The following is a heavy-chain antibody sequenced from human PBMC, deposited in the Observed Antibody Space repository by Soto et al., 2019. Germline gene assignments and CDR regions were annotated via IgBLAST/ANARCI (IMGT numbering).Heavy chain of an antibody. CDR2: NSDST. J-gene: IGHJ4*02. D-gene: IGHD3-16*01. CDR1: GGSMRGQH. CDR3: ATDTVGEGGRGY. Sequence: QVQLQESGPGLLKPSETLSLTCTVSGGSMRGQHWSWIRQPPGKGLEWIGHNSDSTNYNPSLKSRIPISTDTSKNQFSLKLSSATAADTAVYYCATDTVGEGGRGYWGQGTLVNVSS. V-gene: IGHV4-59*11.